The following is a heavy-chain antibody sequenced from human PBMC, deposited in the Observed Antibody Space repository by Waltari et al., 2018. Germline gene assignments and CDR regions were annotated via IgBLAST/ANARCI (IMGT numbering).Heavy chain of an antibody. V-gene: IGHV5-51*01. CDR1: GYSFTSYW. Sequence: EVQLVQSGAEVKKPGESLKISCKGSGYSFTSYWIGWVRQMPGKGLEWMGIIYPGDSDTRYSPSFQGQVTISADKSISTAYLQWSSLKASDTALYYCAKGTRFREQTSGFDPWGQGTLVTVSS. CDR3: AKGTRFREQTSGFDP. J-gene: IGHJ5*02. CDR2: IYPGDSDT. D-gene: IGHD3-10*01.